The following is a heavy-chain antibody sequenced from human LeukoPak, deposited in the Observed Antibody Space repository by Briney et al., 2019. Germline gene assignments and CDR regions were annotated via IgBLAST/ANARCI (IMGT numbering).Heavy chain of an antibody. Sequence: GGSLGLSCVGSGFTFSSYSMNWVRQAPGKGLEWVSSISTSSIYIYYADSVKGRFTISRDNARNSLYLQMSSLRAEDTAVYYCGRGRGNSGSFDVFDIWGQGTMVTVSS. V-gene: IGHV3-21*01. D-gene: IGHD1-26*01. J-gene: IGHJ3*02. CDR1: GFTFSSYS. CDR2: ISTSSIYI. CDR3: GRGRGNSGSFDVFDI.